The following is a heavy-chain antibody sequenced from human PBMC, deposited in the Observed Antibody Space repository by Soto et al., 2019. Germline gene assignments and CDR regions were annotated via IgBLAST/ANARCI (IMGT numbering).Heavy chain of an antibody. Sequence: SETLSLTCNVYAAAIISTHYHWGWVRQPPVKGLEWIGHIFYSGATFYNPTLESRLSISVDTSSHLFSLKLSSVTAADSAVYFIGRLHYAHTFHQPYHITHWGQGXLVTVSS. CDR2: IFYSGAT. CDR1: AAAIISTHYH. J-gene: IGHJ1*01. V-gene: IGHV4-39*01. CDR3: GRLHYAHTFHQPYHITH. D-gene: IGHD2-2*01.